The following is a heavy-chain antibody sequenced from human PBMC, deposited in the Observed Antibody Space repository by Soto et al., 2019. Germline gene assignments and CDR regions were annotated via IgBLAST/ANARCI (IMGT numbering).Heavy chain of an antibody. CDR2: ISGGGDTT. Sequence: VGSLRLSCAASGFTFSSYAMTWVRQAPGKGLEWVSAISGGGDTTSYADPVKGRFTVSRDGSKNTLYLQMSSLRAEDTALYYCAKGRGGSGSLTPRVDFWGQGTLVTVSS. J-gene: IGHJ4*02. CDR3: AKGRGGSGSLTPRVDF. D-gene: IGHD3-10*01. CDR1: GFTFSSYA. V-gene: IGHV3-23*01.